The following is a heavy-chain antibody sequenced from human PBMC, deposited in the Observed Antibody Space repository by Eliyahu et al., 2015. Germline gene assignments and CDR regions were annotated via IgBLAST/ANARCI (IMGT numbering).Heavy chain of an antibody. CDR2: TSPDGSSK. Sequence: QVQLVESGGGVVQPGRSLRLSCAASGFTFRSYGMHWVRQAPGKGLEWVAGTSPDGSSKWYADSVKGRFTISRDNSKNTLYLQMDSLRAEDTAVYYCLVVVVAATLDHWGQGTLATVSS. CDR1: GFTFRSYG. J-gene: IGHJ4*02. V-gene: IGHV3-30*03. CDR3: LVVVVAATLDH. D-gene: IGHD2-15*01.